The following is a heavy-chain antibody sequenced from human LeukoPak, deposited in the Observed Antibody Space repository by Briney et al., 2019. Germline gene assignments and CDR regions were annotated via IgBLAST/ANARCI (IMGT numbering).Heavy chain of an antibody. CDR2: ISYDGSNK. V-gene: IGHV3-30-3*01. D-gene: IGHD2-2*01. CDR1: GFTFSSYA. Sequence: GGSLRLSCAASGFTFSSYAMHWVRQAPGKGLEWVAVISYDGSNKYYADSVKGRFTISRDISKNTLYLQMNSLRAEDTAVYYCARDFAVVPAADGAIYYYYGMDVWGQGTTVTVSS. CDR3: ARDFAVVPAADGAIYYYYGMDV. J-gene: IGHJ6*02.